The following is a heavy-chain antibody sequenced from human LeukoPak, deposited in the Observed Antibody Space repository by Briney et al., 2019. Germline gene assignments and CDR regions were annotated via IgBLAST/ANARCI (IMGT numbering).Heavy chain of an antibody. D-gene: IGHD3-10*01. J-gene: IGHJ4*02. CDR1: GGSFSGYY. CDR2: INHSGST. Sequence: PSETLSLTCAVYGGSFSGYYWSWIRQPPGKGLEWIGEINHSGSTNYNPSLKSRVTMSVDTSKNQFSLKLSSVTAADTAVYYCARRMVRGAYFDYWGQGTLVTVSS. CDR3: ARRMVRGAYFDY. V-gene: IGHV4-34*01.